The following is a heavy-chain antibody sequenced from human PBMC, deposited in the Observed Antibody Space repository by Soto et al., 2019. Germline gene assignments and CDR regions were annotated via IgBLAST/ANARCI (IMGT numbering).Heavy chain of an antibody. V-gene: IGHV5-10-1*01. CDR1: GYSFADYW. CDR3: AREIYVFDTGTSYKGYFDS. Sequence: GESLNISCQGTGYSFADYWITWARQKPGKGLEWLGRIDPSDSHAYYSPSFGGHVTISVTKAMVNVLLTWSSMRASETVMYYCAREIYVFDTGTSYKGYFDSWCQGTQVTVSS. D-gene: IGHD2-8*01. J-gene: IGHJ4*02. CDR2: IDPSDSHA.